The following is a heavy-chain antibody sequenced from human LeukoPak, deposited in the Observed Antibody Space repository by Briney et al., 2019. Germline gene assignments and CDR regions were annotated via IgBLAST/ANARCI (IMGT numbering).Heavy chain of an antibody. CDR2: VTCSGSVTSST. D-gene: IGHD3-3*01. J-gene: IGHJ4*02. CDR1: GFTFSSFA. Sequence: PGGSVRLSCAACGFTFSSFAMSWVRQAPGGGLECVSSVTCSGSVTSSTYYADSVKGRFTIFRDNSKNTLYLQMNSLRAEDTALYYSAKEGTYNNFWSGYFHWGQGALVTVSS. CDR3: AKEGTYNNFWSGYFH. V-gene: IGHV3-23*01.